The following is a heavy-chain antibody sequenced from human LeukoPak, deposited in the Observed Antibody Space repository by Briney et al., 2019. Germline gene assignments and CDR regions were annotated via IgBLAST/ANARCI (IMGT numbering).Heavy chain of an antibody. D-gene: IGHD6-13*01. Sequence: GRSLRLSCAASGFTFDDYAMHWVRQAPGKGLEWVSGISLNSGSIGYADSVKGRFTISRDNAKNSLYLQMNSLRAEDTALYYCAKDAGGSSWYYFDYWGQGTLVTVSS. CDR2: ISLNSGSI. CDR3: AKDAGGSSWYYFDY. J-gene: IGHJ4*02. V-gene: IGHV3-9*01. CDR1: GFTFDDYA.